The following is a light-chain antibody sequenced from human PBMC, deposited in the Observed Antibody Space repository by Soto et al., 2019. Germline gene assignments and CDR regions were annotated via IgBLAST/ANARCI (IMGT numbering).Light chain of an antibody. J-gene: IGLJ2*01. Sequence: QLVLTQPPSVSGAPGQRVTISCTGSGSNIGAHYDEHWYQQLPGTAPKLLIYDYNSRPSGVPDRFSGSKSGTSASLAITGLQAEDEADYYCQSYDSSLGGSVFGGGTKLTVL. CDR1: GSNIGAHYD. CDR3: QSYDSSLGGSV. CDR2: DYN. V-gene: IGLV1-40*01.